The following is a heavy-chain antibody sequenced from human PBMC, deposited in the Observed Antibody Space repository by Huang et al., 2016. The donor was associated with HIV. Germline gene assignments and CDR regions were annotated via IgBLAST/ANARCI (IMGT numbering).Heavy chain of an antibody. J-gene: IGHJ6*03. CDR1: GGSIRSSDYH. V-gene: IGHV4-39*01. Sequence: QLLLQESGPGLVKPSEALALTCAVSGGSIRSSDYHWGWIRQPPGKGLGWIGSICYKGSTPYSPSLKSRVTIAVDTSKNLFFLTLTSMTAADTAVYYCARHREGPVAYYSGWGSHLNYMDVWGRGRTVVVSS. CDR2: ICYKGST. D-gene: IGHD3-10*01. CDR3: ARHREGPVAYYSGWGSHLNYMDV.